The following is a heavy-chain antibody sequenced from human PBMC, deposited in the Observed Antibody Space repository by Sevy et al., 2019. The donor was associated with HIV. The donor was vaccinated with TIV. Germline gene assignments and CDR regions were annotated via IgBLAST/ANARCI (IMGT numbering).Heavy chain of an antibody. CDR3: ARSRLEMATTYYFDY. Sequence: ASVKVSCKASGYTFTSYYMHWVRQAPGQGLEWMGIINPSGGSTSYAQKFQGRVTMTRDTSTSTVYMELGSLRSEDTAVYYCARSRLEMATTYYFDYWGQGTLVTVSS. J-gene: IGHJ4*02. D-gene: IGHD1-1*01. CDR2: INPSGGST. CDR1: GYTFTSYY. V-gene: IGHV1-46*01.